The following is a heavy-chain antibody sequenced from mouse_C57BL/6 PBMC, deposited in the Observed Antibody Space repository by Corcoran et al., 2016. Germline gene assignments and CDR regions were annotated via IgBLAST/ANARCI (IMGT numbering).Heavy chain of an antibody. CDR3: ARNRHYYGSRGGYFDV. Sequence: EVQLQQAGPVLLNPGASVKRPCKSSGYTLTDYNMYLVKQSHGKSLERGGDINPNNGGTIYNQKFKGKATLSVDKSSSTAYTELRSLTSEDTAVYYCARNRHYYGSRGGYFDVWGTGTTVTVSS. V-gene: IGHV1-18*01. CDR1: GYTLTDYN. J-gene: IGHJ1*03. D-gene: IGHD1-1*01. CDR2: INPNNGGT.